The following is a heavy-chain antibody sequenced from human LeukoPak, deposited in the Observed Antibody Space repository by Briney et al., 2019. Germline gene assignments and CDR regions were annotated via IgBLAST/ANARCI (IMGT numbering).Heavy chain of an antibody. V-gene: IGHV6-1*01. D-gene: IGHD6-13*01. CDR3: ARGVGSWYKSDAFDI. Sequence: SSQTLSLTCAISGDSVSSNSAAWNWLRQSPSRGLEWLGRTYYRSKWYNDYAVSVKSRITINPDTSKNQFSLQLNSVTPEDTAVYYCARGVGSWYKSDAFDIWGQGTMVTVSS. CDR1: GDSVSSNSAA. J-gene: IGHJ3*02. CDR2: TYYRSKWYN.